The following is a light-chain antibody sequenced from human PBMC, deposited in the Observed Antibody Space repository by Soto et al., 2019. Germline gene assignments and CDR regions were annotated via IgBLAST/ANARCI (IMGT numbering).Light chain of an antibody. CDR1: QSVSNNF. J-gene: IGKJ5*01. V-gene: IGKV3-20*01. CDR3: QQYGSSPRDT. Sequence: EIVLTQSPGTLSLSPGERATLSCRASQSVSNNFLAWYQQRPGQAPRLLIYGASSRATGIPDRFSGSGSGTDFPLTISRLEPEDFAVYYCQQYGSSPRDTFGQGTRLEIK. CDR2: GAS.